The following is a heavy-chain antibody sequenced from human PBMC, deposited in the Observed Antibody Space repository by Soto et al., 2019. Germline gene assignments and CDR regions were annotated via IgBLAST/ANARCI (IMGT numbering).Heavy chain of an antibody. CDR1: GGSFRRES. Sequence: QVQLVQSGAEVKKPGSSVKVSCQASGGSFRRESINWVRQAPGQGPEWMGNILPFFDTADYAQKFQGRVTLATDVSTSKVYMEKSSLRFEDTASDYCATGDEVGGNSDAFGVGCQGTMVIVSS. CDR2: ILPFFDTA. J-gene: IGHJ3*01. D-gene: IGHD2-15*01. CDR3: ATGDEVGGNSDAFGV. V-gene: IGHV1-69*05.